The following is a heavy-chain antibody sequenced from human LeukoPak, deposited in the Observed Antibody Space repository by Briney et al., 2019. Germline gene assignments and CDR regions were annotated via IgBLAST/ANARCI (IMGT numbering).Heavy chain of an antibody. J-gene: IGHJ4*02. D-gene: IGHD6-6*01. V-gene: IGHV3-23*01. CDR1: GFTFSNYA. Sequence: GGSLRLSCAASGFTFSNYAMSWVRQAPGKGLEWVSAISGSGGSTHYADSVKGRFTISRDNSKNTLYLQMNSLRAEDTAVYYCAKGAYSSSSEFDYWGQGTLVTVSS. CDR3: AKGAYSSSSEFDY. CDR2: ISGSGGST.